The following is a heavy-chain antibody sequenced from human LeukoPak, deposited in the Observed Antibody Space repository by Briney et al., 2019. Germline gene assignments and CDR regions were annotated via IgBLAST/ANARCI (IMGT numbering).Heavy chain of an antibody. D-gene: IGHD2-21*02. V-gene: IGHV4-39*07. Sequence: SETLSLTCTVSGGSTSSSSYYWGWIRQPPGKGLEWIGSIYSSGSTDYDPSLKSRVTMSLDTSNNQFSLKLTSVTAADTAVYYCARGSALGHCGGDCYPDYWGQGTLVTVSS. CDR3: ARGSALGHCGGDCYPDY. CDR1: GGSTSSSSYY. CDR2: IYSSGST. J-gene: IGHJ4*02.